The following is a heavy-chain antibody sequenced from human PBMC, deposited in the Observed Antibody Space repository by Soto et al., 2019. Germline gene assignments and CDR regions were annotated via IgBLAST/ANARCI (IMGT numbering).Heavy chain of an antibody. J-gene: IGHJ4*02. CDR3: AKDRAGDIYVAARSGLDY. D-gene: IGHD3-3*01. V-gene: IGHV3-30*18. CDR1: GFTFFSYG. Sequence: GGSLRLSCAAPGFTFFSYGMHWVRQAPGKGLEWVAVISYDGSNKYYGDSVKGRFTISRDNSKNTLYLQMNSLRADDTAVYYCAKDRAGDIYVAARSGLDYWGQGTLVTVSS. CDR2: ISYDGSNK.